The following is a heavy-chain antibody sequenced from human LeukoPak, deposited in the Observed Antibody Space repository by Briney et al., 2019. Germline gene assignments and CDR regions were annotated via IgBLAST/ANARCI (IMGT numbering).Heavy chain of an antibody. CDR2: ISNSGST. D-gene: IGHD2-15*01. CDR3: GRDALVGYFSYYYMDV. V-gene: IGHV4-59*11. J-gene: IGHJ6*03. Sequence: SETLSLTCIVSGGAITSHYWTWIRQSPVKGLEWIGDISNSGSTSYNPSLKSRVTISIDTSKNQFSLKLSSVTAADTAVYYCGRDALVGYFSYYYMDVWGKGTTVTVPS. CDR1: GGAITSHY.